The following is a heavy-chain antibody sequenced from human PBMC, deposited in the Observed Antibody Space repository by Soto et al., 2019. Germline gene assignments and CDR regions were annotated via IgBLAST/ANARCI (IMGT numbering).Heavy chain of an antibody. CDR3: ARDAGSSSYLDY. D-gene: IGHD2-2*01. J-gene: IGHJ4*02. Sequence: LSETLSLTCTVSGGSISGYYLSWIRQPPGKGLEWIAYIYSSGSTNYNPSLKSRITISVDTSKNQFSLKLNSVTAADTAVYYCARDAGSSSYLDYWGQGALVTVS. CDR2: IYSSGST. CDR1: GGSISGYY. V-gene: IGHV4-59*01.